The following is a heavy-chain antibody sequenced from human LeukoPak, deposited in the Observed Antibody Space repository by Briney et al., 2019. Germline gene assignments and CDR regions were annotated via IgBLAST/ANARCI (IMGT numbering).Heavy chain of an antibody. CDR3: VRHGLGSSWFGFDY. Sequence: GESLKISCKGSGYTFTTYWIAWVRQMPGKGLEWMGIIYPGDSDPRYSPSFQGQVTISADKSISTAYLQWCSLEASDSAMYYCVRHGLGSSWFGFDYWGQGTLVTVSS. V-gene: IGHV5-51*01. D-gene: IGHD6-13*01. CDR1: GYTFTTYW. CDR2: IYPGDSDP. J-gene: IGHJ4*02.